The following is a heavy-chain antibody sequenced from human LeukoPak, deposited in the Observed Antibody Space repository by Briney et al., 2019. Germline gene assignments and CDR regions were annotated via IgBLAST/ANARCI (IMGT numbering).Heavy chain of an antibody. CDR3: ARSSRFTSYYYYYGMDV. J-gene: IGHJ6*02. CDR1: GGPISSYY. Sequence: SETLSLTCTVSGGPISSYYWSWIRQPPGKGLEWIGYIYYSGSTNYNPSLKSRVTISVDTSKNQFSLKLSSVTAADTAVYYCARSSRFTSYYYYYGMDVWGQGTTVTVSS. CDR2: IYYSGST. V-gene: IGHV4-59*01. D-gene: IGHD3-16*01.